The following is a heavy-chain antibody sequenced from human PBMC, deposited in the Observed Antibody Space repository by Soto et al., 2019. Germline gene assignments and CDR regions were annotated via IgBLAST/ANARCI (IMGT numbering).Heavy chain of an antibody. CDR1: GFTFSSYA. CDR2: ISGSGGST. D-gene: IGHD3-10*01. CDR3: AKGRVWFGAGMDV. V-gene: IGHV3-23*01. J-gene: IGHJ6*02. Sequence: EVQLLESGGGLVQPGGSLRLSCAASGFTFSSYAMSWVRQAPGKGLEWVSAISGSGGSTYYAASVKGRLTISRDNSKNTLYLQMNSLRAEDTAVYYCAKGRVWFGAGMDVWGQGTSVTVCS.